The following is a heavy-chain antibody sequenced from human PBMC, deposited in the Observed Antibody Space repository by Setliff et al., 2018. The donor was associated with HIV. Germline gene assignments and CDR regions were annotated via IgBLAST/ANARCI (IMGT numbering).Heavy chain of an antibody. D-gene: IGHD3-10*01. CDR3: ARDRRGYYYGSGSCYMDV. CDR2: IYYSGIT. V-gene: IGHV4-31*03. J-gene: IGHJ6*03. CDR1: GGSISSGGYY. Sequence: SETLSLTCTVSGGSISSGGYYWSWIRQHPGKGLEWIGYIYYSGITYYNPSLKSRVTISIDTSKNQFSLKLSSVTAADTAVYYCARDRRGYYYGSGSCYMDVWGTGTTVTVSS.